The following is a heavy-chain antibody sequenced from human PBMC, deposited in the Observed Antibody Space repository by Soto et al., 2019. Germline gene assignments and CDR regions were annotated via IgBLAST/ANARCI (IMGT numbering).Heavy chain of an antibody. CDR2: ITGSINTM. CDR1: GFTFSSYS. CDR3: ASSGGSYEYYFDY. Sequence: PGGSLRLSCAASGFTFSSYSMNWVRQAPGKGLEWVSYITGSINTMYYVDSVKGRFTISRDNAKNSLYLQMNSLRAEDTAVYYCASSGGSYEYYFDYWGPGTLVTVSS. D-gene: IGHD3-10*01. V-gene: IGHV3-48*01. J-gene: IGHJ4*02.